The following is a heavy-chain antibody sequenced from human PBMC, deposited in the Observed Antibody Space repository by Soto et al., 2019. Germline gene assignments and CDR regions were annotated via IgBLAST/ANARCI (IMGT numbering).Heavy chain of an antibody. CDR2: MSYDGSNT. V-gene: IGHV3-30*18. Sequence: QVQLVESGGGVVQPGRSLRLSCAASGFSFSTYGMHWVRQAPGKGLEWVAVMSYDGSNTYYADSVKGRFTISRDNSEHTLYLQMNGLRAEDTAVYYCAKEGSGASRLLYYYGMDVWGQGTTVTVSS. CDR3: AKEGSGASRLLYYYGMDV. J-gene: IGHJ6*02. D-gene: IGHD6-6*01. CDR1: GFSFSTYG.